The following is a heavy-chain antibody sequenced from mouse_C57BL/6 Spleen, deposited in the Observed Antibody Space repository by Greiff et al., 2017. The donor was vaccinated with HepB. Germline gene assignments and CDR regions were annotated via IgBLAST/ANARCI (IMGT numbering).Heavy chain of an antibody. CDR2: IDPSDSYT. CDR3: ASYDYDY. D-gene: IGHD2-4*01. Sequence: QVQLQQSGAELVKPGASVKLSCKASGYTFTSYWMQWVKQRPGQGLEWIGEIDPSDSYTNYNQKFKGKATLTVDTSSSTAYMQLSSLTSEDTAVYYCASYDYDYWGQGTTLTVSS. J-gene: IGHJ2*01. CDR1: GYTFTSYW. V-gene: IGHV1-50*01.